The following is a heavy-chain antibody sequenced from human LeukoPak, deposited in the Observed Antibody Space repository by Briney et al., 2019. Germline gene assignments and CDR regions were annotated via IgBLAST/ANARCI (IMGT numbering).Heavy chain of an antibody. D-gene: IGHD2-15*01. J-gene: IGHJ4*02. CDR1: GGSISTYY. CDR3: ARSPAGGSPFFDY. Sequence: SETLSLTCTVSGGSISTYYWSWIRQPPGKGLEWIGYIYYSGGTNYNPSPKSRLTISVDTSKNQFSLRLSSVTAADTAVYYCARSPAGGSPFFDYWGQGTLVTVSS. V-gene: IGHV4-59*01. CDR2: IYYSGGT.